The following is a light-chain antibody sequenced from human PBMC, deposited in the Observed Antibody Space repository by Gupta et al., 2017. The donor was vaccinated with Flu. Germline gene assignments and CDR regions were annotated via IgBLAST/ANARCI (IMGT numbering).Light chain of an antibody. CDR3: ETWDSNTVV. CDR1: SGHSSYI. V-gene: IGLV4-60*03. J-gene: IGLJ2*01. CDR2: LEGSGSY. Sequence: QPVLTQSSSASASLGSSVKLPCTLSSGHSSYIIAWHQQQPGKAPRYLMKLEGSGSYNKGSGVPDRFSGSSSGADRYLTISNLQSEDEADYYCETWDSNTVVFGGGTKLTVL.